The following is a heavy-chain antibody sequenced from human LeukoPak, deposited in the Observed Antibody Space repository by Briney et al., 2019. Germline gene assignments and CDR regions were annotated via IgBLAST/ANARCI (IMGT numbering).Heavy chain of an antibody. J-gene: IGHJ6*02. CDR3: AREGGFLEWLSGYGMDV. Sequence: GASVKVSCTASGYTFTIYGISWVRQAPGQGLEWMGWISAYNGNTNYAQKLQGRVTMTTDTSTSTAYMELRSLRSDDTAVYYCAREGGFLEWLSGYGMDVWGQGTTVTVSS. D-gene: IGHD3-3*01. CDR2: ISAYNGNT. CDR1: GYTFTIYG. V-gene: IGHV1-18*01.